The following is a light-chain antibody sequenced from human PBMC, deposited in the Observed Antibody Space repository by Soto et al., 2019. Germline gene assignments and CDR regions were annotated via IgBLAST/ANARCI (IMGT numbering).Light chain of an antibody. V-gene: IGKV3-20*01. CDR1: QSVSSSY. J-gene: IGKJ1*01. CDR2: GAS. CDR3: QQYGTSPWT. Sequence: ENVLTQSPGTLSLSPGETATLSCRASQSVSSSYLAWYQQKPGQAPRLLIYGASSRATGIPDNFSGSGSGTDFTLTISRLEPEDFAVYYCQQYGTSPWTFGQGTKVELK.